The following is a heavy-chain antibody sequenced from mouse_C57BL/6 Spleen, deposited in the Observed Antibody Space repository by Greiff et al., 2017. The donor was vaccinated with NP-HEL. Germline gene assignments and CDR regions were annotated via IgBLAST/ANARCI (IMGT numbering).Heavy chain of an antibody. Sequence: VQLQQSGPELVKPGASVKISCKASGYAFSSSWLNWVKQRPGKGLEWIGRIYPGDGDPNYNGKFKGKATLTADKSTSTADRQRSSVTSEDSAVYFCARWKNWDEYFDVWGTGTTVTVSS. V-gene: IGHV1-82*01. CDR2: IYPGDGDP. D-gene: IGHD4-1*01. J-gene: IGHJ1*03. CDR1: GYAFSSSW. CDR3: ARWKNWDEYFDV.